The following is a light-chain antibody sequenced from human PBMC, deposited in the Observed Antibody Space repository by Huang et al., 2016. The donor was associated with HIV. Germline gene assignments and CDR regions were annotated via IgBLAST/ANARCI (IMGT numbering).Light chain of an antibody. J-gene: IGKJ4*01. Sequence: DIQMTQSPSSLSASVGDSVTIACRASQDIRNSLAWYQQKPVKAPKLHLYAASRLESGVPSRFSGGGSGTYYTLPISGLQPEDFSTYYCQQYYTPPLTFGGGTKVEIK. CDR2: AAS. CDR3: QQYYTPPLT. V-gene: IGKV1-NL1*01. CDR1: QDIRNS.